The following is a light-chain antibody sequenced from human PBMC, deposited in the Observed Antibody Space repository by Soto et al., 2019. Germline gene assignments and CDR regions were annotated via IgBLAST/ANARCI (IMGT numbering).Light chain of an antibody. J-gene: IGKJ1*01. V-gene: IGKV3-20*01. CDR2: DAS. CDR1: QSVSTMY. CDR3: QQYGSSPRT. Sequence: EIVLTQSPGTLSLSPGERVTLSCRASQSVSTMYLAWYQQKPAQAPRLLMYDASRRATGIPDRFSGSGSGTDFTLTISRLEPEDFAVYYCQQYGSSPRTFGQGTKVDIK.